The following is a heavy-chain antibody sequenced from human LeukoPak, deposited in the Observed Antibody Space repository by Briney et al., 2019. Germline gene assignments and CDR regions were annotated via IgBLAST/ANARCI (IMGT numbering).Heavy chain of an antibody. D-gene: IGHD5-12*01. V-gene: IGHV3-21*01. CDR3: VRGGYRGFDYEY. CDR1: GFTFSTYN. Sequence: GGSLRLSCAASGFTFSTYNMNWLRLAPGKGLGWVSSISPDSNYKYYVDSVKGRFTISRDNAKSSLYLQMNSLRAEDTAVYYCVRGGYRGFDYEYWGQGTLVTVSS. J-gene: IGHJ4*02. CDR2: ISPDSNYK.